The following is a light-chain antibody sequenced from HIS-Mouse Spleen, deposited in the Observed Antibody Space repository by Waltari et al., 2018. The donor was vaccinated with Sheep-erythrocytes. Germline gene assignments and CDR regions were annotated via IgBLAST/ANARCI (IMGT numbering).Light chain of an antibody. CDR3: QQANSFPPT. J-gene: IGKJ1*01. Sequence: IQITQSPSSVSASVGERVTTTCRASQGISSWLGWYQQKPGKAPKLLIYAASSLQSGVPSRFSGSGSGTDFTLTISSLQPEDFATYYCQQANSFPPTFGQGTKVEIK. V-gene: IGKV1-12*01. CDR1: QGISSW. CDR2: AAS.